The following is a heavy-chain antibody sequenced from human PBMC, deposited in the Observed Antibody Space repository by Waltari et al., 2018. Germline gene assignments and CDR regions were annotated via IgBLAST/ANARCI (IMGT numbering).Heavy chain of an antibody. D-gene: IGHD3-3*01. J-gene: IGHJ6*02. CDR3: ARDRDFSTLDV. V-gene: IGHV3-7*04. CDR1: GFTFSDYY. Sequence: VQLVEAGGGLGKHGGSLRLSCAASGFTFSDYYMSWIRRAPGRGLEWVANIMKDGSTKQYVGSVKGRFTISRDNAMNSVYLQLNSLRVEDTAVYYCARDRDFSTLDVWGQGTSVTVSS. CDR2: IMKDGSTK.